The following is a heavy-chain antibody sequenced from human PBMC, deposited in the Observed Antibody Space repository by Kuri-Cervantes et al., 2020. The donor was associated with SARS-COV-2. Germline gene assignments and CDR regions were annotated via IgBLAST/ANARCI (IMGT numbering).Heavy chain of an antibody. V-gene: IGHV3-30-3*01. CDR3: ARDRVGVHDC. CDR2: ISYDGNTT. J-gene: IGHJ4*02. Sequence: GGSLRLSFAASGFTLSSYAIHWVRQAPGKGLEWVAFISYDGNTTYYADSVKGRFTISRDNSRNSLFLQMNSLRTEDTAIYYCARDRVGVHDCCGQGTLVTVSS. CDR1: GFTLSSYA. D-gene: IGHD2-21*01.